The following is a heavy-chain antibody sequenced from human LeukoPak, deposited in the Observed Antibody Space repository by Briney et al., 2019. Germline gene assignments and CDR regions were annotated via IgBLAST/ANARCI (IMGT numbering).Heavy chain of an antibody. CDR1: GGSISNYY. D-gene: IGHD6-19*01. CDR3: ARGGTRRITAVAGVTFDY. J-gene: IGHJ4*02. CDR2: VYYSGST. V-gene: IGHV4-59*01. Sequence: SETLSLTCTASGGSISNYYWNWIRQPPGKGLEWIGYVYYSGSTNYNPSLKSRVTMSVDTSKNQFSLKLTSLTAADTAVYYCARGGTRRITAVAGVTFDYWGQGTLVTVSS.